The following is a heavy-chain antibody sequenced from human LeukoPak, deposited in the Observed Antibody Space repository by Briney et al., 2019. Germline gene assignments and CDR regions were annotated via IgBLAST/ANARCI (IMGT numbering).Heavy chain of an antibody. CDR1: GGSFSGYY. J-gene: IGHJ4*02. CDR3: ARGPTKYCSSTSCSQPASYYFDY. V-gene: IGHV4-34*01. D-gene: IGHD2-2*01. Sequence: SETLSLTCAVYGGSFSGYYWSWIRQPPGKGLEWIGEINHSGSTNYNPSLKSRVTISVDTSKNQFSLKLSSVTAADTAVYYCARGPTKYCSSTSCSQPASYYFDYWGQGTLVTVSS. CDR2: INHSGST.